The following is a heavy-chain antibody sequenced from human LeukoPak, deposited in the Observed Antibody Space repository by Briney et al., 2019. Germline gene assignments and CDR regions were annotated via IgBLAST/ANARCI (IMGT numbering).Heavy chain of an antibody. CDR2: ISSSSSYI. CDR1: GFTFSSYS. J-gene: IGHJ4*02. D-gene: IGHD6-19*01. CDR3: ARLDPRSGRY. V-gene: IGHV3-21*01. Sequence: GRSLRPSCAASGFTFSSYSMSWVRHAPGKGLEWVSSISSSSSYIYYADSVKGRFTISRDNAKNSLYLQMNSLRAEDTAVYYCARLDPRSGRYWGQGTLVTVSS.